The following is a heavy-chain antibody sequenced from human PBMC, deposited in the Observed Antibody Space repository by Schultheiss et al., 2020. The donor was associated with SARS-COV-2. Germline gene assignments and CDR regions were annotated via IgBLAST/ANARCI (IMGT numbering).Heavy chain of an antibody. V-gene: IGHV3-23*01. Sequence: GGSLRLSCAASGFTVSSNYMSWVRQAPGKGLEWVSAISGSGGSTYYADSVKGRFTISRDNSKNSLYLQMNSLRAEDTAVYYCARYCSRYPPYYYYGMDVWGQGTTVTVSS. CDR1: GFTVSSNY. D-gene: IGHD2-15*01. CDR3: ARYCSRYPPYYYYGMDV. CDR2: ISGSGGST. J-gene: IGHJ6*02.